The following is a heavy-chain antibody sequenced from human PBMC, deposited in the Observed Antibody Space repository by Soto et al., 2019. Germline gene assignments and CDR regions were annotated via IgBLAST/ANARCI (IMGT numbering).Heavy chain of an antibody. CDR3: AKDQTIFGVDYYFDY. CDR1: ELSFSSYS. J-gene: IGHJ4*02. D-gene: IGHD3-3*01. V-gene: IGHV3-21*04. CDR2: ITGSSSHI. Sequence: GGSLRLSCAASELSFSSYSWNWVRQAPGKGLQWVSSITGSSSHIYYADSVKGRFTISRDNSKNTLYLQMNSLRAEDTAVYYCAKDQTIFGVDYYFDYWGQGTLVTVSS.